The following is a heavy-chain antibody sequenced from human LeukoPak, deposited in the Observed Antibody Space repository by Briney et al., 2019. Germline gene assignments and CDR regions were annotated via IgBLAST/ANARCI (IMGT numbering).Heavy chain of an antibody. V-gene: IGHV3-9*01. CDR2: ISWNSGSI. D-gene: IGHD3-10*01. CDR3: XXGVRITMVRGAFDI. CDR1: GFTFDDYA. Sequence: GGSLRLSCAASGFTFDDYAMHWVRQAPGKGLEWVSGISWNSGSIGYADSVKGRFTISRDNAKNSLYLQMNSLRAEDTALYYCXXGVRITMVRGAFDIWGQGTMVTVSS. J-gene: IGHJ3*02.